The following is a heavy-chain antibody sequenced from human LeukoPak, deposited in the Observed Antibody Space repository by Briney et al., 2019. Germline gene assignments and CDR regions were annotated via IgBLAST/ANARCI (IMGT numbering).Heavy chain of an antibody. CDR1: GITLSNYG. CDR2: IGGSGGRT. D-gene: IGHD4-17*01. J-gene: IGHJ6*02. CDR3: ARGSGRRSYYYYYGMDV. V-gene: IGHV3-23*01. Sequence: GGSLRLSCAVSGITLSNYGMSWVRQAPGKGLEWVAGIGGSGGRTNYADSVKGRFTISRDNAKNSLYLQMNSLRAEDTAVYYCARGSGRRSYYYYYGMDVWGQGTTVTVSS.